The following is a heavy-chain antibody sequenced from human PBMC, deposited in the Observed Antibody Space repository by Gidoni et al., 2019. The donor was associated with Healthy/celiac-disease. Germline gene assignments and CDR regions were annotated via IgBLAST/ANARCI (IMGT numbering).Heavy chain of an antibody. J-gene: IGHJ3*02. V-gene: IGHV4-39*02. Sequence: QLQLQESGPGLVKPSETLSLTCPVSGGSIRSSSYYWGWIRQPPGKGLEWIGSIYYSGSTYYNPSLKSRVTISVDTSKNQFSLKLSSVTAADTAVYYCAREEYYYDSSGYYDAFDIWGQGTMVTVSS. D-gene: IGHD3-22*01. CDR3: AREEYYYDSSGYYDAFDI. CDR1: GGSIRSSSYY. CDR2: IYYSGST.